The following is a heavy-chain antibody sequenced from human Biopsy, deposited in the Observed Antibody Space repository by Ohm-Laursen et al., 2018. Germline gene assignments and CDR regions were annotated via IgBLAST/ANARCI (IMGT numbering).Heavy chain of an antibody. V-gene: IGHV1-69*04. CDR1: GGPSSNYA. CDR3: AADADGYYTEFDY. CDR2: IVPVLGHL. J-gene: IGHJ4*02. D-gene: IGHD3-3*01. Sequence: ASVKVSCNASGGPSSNYAFSWVRQAPGHGLEWVGRIVPVLGHLNYAQRFQGRVSITADKSTSYVFMELSRLTSGDTAVYYCAADADGYYTEFDYWGPGTLVTVSS.